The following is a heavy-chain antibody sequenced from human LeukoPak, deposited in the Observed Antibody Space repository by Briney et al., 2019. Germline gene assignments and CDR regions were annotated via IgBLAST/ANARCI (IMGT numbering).Heavy chain of an antibody. D-gene: IGHD2-2*01. J-gene: IGHJ4*02. CDR3: ARTRYCSSTTCYYFDY. V-gene: IGHV4-59*08. CDR2: IYYSGST. Sequence: SAETLSLTCTVSGVSISSYCLRWIRQPPGKGLEWIGHIYYSGSTNYNPSLKSRVTISLDTPKNQFSLKLSSVTAADTAVYYCARTRYCSSTTCYYFDYWGQGTLVTVSS. CDR1: GVSISSYC.